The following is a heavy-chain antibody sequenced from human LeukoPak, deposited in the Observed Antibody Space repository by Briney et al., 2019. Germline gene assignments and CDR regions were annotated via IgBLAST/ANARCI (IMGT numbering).Heavy chain of an antibody. J-gene: IGHJ4*02. D-gene: IGHD3-22*01. Sequence: GGSLRLSCAASGFTFSSYAMSWVRQAPGKGLEWVSGISGSGDNAYYADSVKGRFTISRDNSKNTLYVQVNSLGTEDTAAYYCAKGSYYDSSGSFYFDYWGQGTLVTVSS. CDR3: AKGSYYDSSGSFYFDY. V-gene: IGHV3-23*01. CDR2: ISGSGDNA. CDR1: GFTFSSYA.